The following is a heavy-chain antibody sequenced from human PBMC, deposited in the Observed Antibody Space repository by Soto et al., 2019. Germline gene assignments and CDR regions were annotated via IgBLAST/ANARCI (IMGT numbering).Heavy chain of an antibody. J-gene: IGHJ4*02. D-gene: IGHD2-8*02. CDR1: GVTVSNYG. CDR2: ISRDGNTK. Sequence: QVQLVESGGGVVQPGRSLRLSCAVSGVTVSNYGMHWVRQAPGKGPEWVAVISRDGNTKYYADSVKGRFTISRDNSRNTLFREMNSLRSDDMAVYYCTGEVASGYWGQGTLVTVSS. V-gene: IGHV3-30*03. CDR3: TGEVASGY.